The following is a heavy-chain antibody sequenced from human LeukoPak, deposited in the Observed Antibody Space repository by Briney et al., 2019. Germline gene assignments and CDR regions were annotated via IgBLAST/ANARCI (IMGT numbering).Heavy chain of an antibody. V-gene: IGHV4-30-2*01. CDR2: IYHSGST. J-gene: IGHJ4*02. Sequence: PSQTLSLTCTVSGGSISSGGYYWSWIRQPPGKGLEWIGYIYHSGSTYYNPSLKSRVTISVDRSKNQFSLKLSSVTAADTAVYYCAREGQIKASDYWGQGTLVTVSS. CDR1: GGSISSGGYY. CDR3: AREGQIKASDY.